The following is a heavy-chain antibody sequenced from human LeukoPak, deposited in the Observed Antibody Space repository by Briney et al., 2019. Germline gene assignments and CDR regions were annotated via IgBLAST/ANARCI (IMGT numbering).Heavy chain of an antibody. J-gene: IGHJ4*02. CDR2: INHSGST. Sequence: SETLSLTCAVYGGSFSGYYWSWIRQPPGKGLEWIGEINHSGSTNYNPSLKSRVTISVDTSKNQFSLKLSSVTAADTAVYYCARVVYDFWSGYYPQIDYWGQGTLVTVSS. CDR1: GGSFSGYY. D-gene: IGHD3-3*01. CDR3: ARVVYDFWSGYYPQIDY. V-gene: IGHV4-34*01.